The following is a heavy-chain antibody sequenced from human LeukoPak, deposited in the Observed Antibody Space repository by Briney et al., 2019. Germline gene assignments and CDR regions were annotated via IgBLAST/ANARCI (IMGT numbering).Heavy chain of an antibody. CDR2: MNPNNGNT. J-gene: IGHJ1*01. Sequence: ASVKVSCKASGYTFTSYAMHWVRQATGQGLEWMGWMNPNNGNTDYAQKFQGRVTLTRNTSISTAYMELTSLRSEDTAVYYCTRGGPVAGTHKYFQHWGQGTLVTVSS. CDR3: TRGGPVAGTHKYFQH. D-gene: IGHD6-19*01. V-gene: IGHV1-8*02. CDR1: GYTFTSYA.